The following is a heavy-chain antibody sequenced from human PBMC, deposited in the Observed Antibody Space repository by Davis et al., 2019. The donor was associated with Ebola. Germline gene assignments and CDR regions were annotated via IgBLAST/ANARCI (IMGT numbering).Heavy chain of an antibody. CDR2: IKEDGSEK. CDR3: ARDPTRTYYDFWSGSSDYYYGMDV. CDR1: GFSFSSYW. J-gene: IGHJ6*02. D-gene: IGHD3-3*01. Sequence: GESLKISCAASGFSFSSYWMSWVRQAPGKGLEWVANIKEDGSEKYYVDSVKGRFTISRDNAKNSLYLQMNSLRAEDTAVYYCARDPTRTYYDFWSGSSDYYYGMDVWGQGTTVTVSS. V-gene: IGHV3-7*01.